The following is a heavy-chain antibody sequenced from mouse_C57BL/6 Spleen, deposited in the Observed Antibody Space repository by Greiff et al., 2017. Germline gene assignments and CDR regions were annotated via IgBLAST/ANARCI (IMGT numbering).Heavy chain of an antibody. J-gene: IGHJ2*01. CDR1: GYTFTDYE. D-gene: IGHD2-14*01. CDR2: IDPETGGT. V-gene: IGHV1-15*01. CDR3: TRLGGYHDFDY. Sequence: VQLQQSGAELVRPGASVTLSCKASGYTFTDYEMHWVKQTPVHGLEWIGAIDPETGGTAYNQKFKGKAILTADKSSSTAYMELRSLTSEDSAVYYCTRLGGYHDFDYWGQGTTLTVSS.